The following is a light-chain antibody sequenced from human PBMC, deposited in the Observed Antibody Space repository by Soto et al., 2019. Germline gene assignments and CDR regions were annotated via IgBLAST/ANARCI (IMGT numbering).Light chain of an antibody. CDR2: DVT. CDR3: SSYTSSDTVV. Sequence: QSALTQPASVSGSPGQSITISCTGTSSDVGAYNYVSWYQQHPGKAPKLLIYDVTNRPSGVSNRFSGSKSGNTASLTISGLQAEDEDDYYCSSYTSSDTVVFGGGTKLTVL. V-gene: IGLV2-14*01. CDR1: SSDVGAYNY. J-gene: IGLJ3*02.